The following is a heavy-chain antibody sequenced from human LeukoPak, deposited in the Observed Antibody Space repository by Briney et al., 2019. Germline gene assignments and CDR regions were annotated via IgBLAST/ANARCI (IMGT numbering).Heavy chain of an antibody. CDR3: ARLRYYGMDV. J-gene: IGHJ6*02. CDR1: GFTFSTYT. CDR2: ISSSSSAI. Sequence: GGSLRLSCAASGFTFSTYTMNWVRQAPGKGLEWVSYISSSSSAIYYADSVKGRFTMSRDNAKNSLYLQMNSLRAEDTAEYYCARLRYYGMDVWGQGTTVTVSS. V-gene: IGHV3-48*04.